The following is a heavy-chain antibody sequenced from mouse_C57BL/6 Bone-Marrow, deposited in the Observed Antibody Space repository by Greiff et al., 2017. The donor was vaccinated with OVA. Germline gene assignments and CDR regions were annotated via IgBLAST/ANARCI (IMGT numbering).Heavy chain of an antibody. D-gene: IGHD3-2*02. J-gene: IGHJ2*01. V-gene: IGHV1-9*01. CDR1: GYTFTGYW. CDR3: ARRRYSSGLPTSFDY. CDR2: ILPGSGRT. Sequence: QVQLQQSGAELMKPGASVKLSCKATGYTFTGYWIEWVKQRPGHGLEWIGEILPGSGRTNYNEKFKGKATFTADTSSNTAYMQLSSLTTEDSAIYSCARRRYSSGLPTSFDYWGQGTTLTVSS.